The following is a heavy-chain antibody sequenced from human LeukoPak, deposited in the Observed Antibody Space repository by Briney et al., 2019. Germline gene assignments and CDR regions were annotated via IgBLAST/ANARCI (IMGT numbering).Heavy chain of an antibody. D-gene: IGHD3-16*01. J-gene: IGHJ4*02. CDR1: GYTLTDLS. CDR3: ATDLPWGSGY. CDR2: SNPEDGET. V-gene: IGHV1-24*01. Sequence: PVASVKVSCKVSGYTLTDLSMHWVRQAPGKGLEWMGGSNPEDGETIYAQKFQGRVTMTGDTSTDTAYMELSSLRSEDTAVYYCATDLPWGSGYWGQGTLVTVS.